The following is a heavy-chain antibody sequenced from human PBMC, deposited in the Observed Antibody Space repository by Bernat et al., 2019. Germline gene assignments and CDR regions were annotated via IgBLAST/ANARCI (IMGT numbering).Heavy chain of an antibody. CDR2: ISYDGSNK. D-gene: IGHD2-8*02. J-gene: IGHJ4*02. CDR1: GFTFSSYA. Sequence: QVQLVESGGGVVQPGRSLRLSCAASGFTFSSYAMHWVRQAPGKGLEWVAVISYDGSNKYYADSVKGRFTISRDNSKNTLYLQMNSLRAEDTAVYYCARSKAGYCTGGVCYSLSYWGQGTLVTVSS. CDR3: ARSKAGYCTGGVCYSLSY. V-gene: IGHV3-30*01.